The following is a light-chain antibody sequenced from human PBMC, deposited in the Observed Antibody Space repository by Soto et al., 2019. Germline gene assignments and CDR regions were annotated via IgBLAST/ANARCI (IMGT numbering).Light chain of an antibody. J-gene: IGKJ2*01. CDR2: KVS. Sequence: DVVMTQSPLSLPVTLGQPASISCRSSQSLVYSDGNTYLNWFQQRPGQSPRRLIYKVSNRDSGVPDRFSGSGSGTDFTLKISRVEAEDVGLYYCMKGTHWPYTFGQGTKLEIK. CDR1: QSLVYSDGNTY. CDR3: MKGTHWPYT. V-gene: IGKV2-30*01.